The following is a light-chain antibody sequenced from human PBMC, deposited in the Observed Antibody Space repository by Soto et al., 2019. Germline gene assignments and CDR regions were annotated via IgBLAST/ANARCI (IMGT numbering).Light chain of an antibody. CDR3: QHCNSYSEA. CDR2: KAS. Sequence: DIRMTQSPSTLSGSVGDRVTITCRASQTISSWLAWYQQKPGKAPKLLIYKASTLKSGVPSRFSGSGSGTEFTLTISSLQHDDFATYYCQHCNSYSEAFGQGTNVDI. V-gene: IGKV1-5*03. J-gene: IGKJ1*01. CDR1: QTISSW.